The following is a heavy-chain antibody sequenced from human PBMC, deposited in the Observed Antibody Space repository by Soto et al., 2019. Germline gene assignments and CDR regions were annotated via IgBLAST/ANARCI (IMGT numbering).Heavy chain of an antibody. CDR1: GGSISSGGYY. J-gene: IGHJ5*02. V-gene: IGHV4-31*02. CDR2: IYYSGST. D-gene: IGHD5-12*01. Sequence: LCGGSISSGGYYWSWIRQHPGKGLEWIGYIYYSGSTYYNPSLKSRVTISVDTSKNQFSLKLSSVTAADTAVYYCARGGGDGYQRWFDPWGQGTLVTVSS. CDR3: ARGGGDGYQRWFDP.